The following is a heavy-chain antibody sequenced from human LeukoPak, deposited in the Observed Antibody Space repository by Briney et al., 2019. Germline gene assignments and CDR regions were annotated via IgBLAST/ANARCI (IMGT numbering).Heavy chain of an antibody. V-gene: IGHV3-23*01. CDR1: GFTFSSYA. J-gene: IGHJ4*02. D-gene: IGHD1-26*01. Sequence: GGSLRLSCAAPGFTFSSYAMNWVRQAPGKGLEWVSGISGSGSNTYYADSVMGRFTISRDNSKNTLYLQTNSLRAEDTAVYYCAKDVLSGTYYYFDQWGQGTLVTVSS. CDR2: ISGSGSNT. CDR3: AKDVLSGTYYYFDQ.